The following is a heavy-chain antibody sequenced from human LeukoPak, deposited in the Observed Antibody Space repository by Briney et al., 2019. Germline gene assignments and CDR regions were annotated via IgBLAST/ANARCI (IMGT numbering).Heavy chain of an antibody. CDR2: FSYSGST. CDR3: ARDRTVVVVVAATQAHWFDP. Sequence: SETLSLTCTVSGDSISSSSYYWGWIRQPPGKGLEWIGSFSYSGSTYYNPSLKSRVTISVDTSKNQFSLKLSSVTAADTAVYYCARDRTVVVVVAATQAHWFDPGAREPWSPSPQ. D-gene: IGHD2-15*01. CDR1: GDSISSSSYY. J-gene: IGHJ5*02. V-gene: IGHV4-39*07.